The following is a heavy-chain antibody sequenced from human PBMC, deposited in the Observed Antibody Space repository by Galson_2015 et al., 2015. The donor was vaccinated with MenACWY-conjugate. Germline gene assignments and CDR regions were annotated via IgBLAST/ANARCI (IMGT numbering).Heavy chain of an antibody. Sequence: SCKASGFTFTSSAVQWVRQARGQRLEWIGWIVVGSGNTNYAQKFQERVTITRDMSTSTAYMELSSLRSEDTAVYYCAAEGENGAGWNYAYYYYGMDVWGQGTTVTVSS. V-gene: IGHV1-58*01. D-gene: IGHD1-7*01. CDR1: GFTFTSSA. CDR3: AAEGENGAGWNYAYYYYGMDV. CDR2: IVVGSGNT. J-gene: IGHJ6*02.